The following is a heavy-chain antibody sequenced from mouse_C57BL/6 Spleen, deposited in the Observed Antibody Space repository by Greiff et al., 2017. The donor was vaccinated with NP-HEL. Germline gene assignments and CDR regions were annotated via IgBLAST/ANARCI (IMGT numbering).Heavy chain of an antibody. V-gene: IGHV5-12*01. J-gene: IGHJ4*01. CDR1: GFSFSDYY. CDR2: ISNGGGGN. D-gene: IGHD2-10*02. Sequence: EVKLMESGGGLVQPGGSLKLSCAASGFSFSDYYMNWVRQTPEKRLEWVAYISNGGGGNYYPDNVKGLFTISIDNAQNTLYLQMIRLKSEDTALYYFARPPRTYAMDYWGQGTSVTVSS. CDR3: ARPPRTYAMDY.